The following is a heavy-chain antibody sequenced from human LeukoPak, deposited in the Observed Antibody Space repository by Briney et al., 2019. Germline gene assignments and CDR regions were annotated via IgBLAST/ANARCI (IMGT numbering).Heavy chain of an antibody. CDR3: AREPATAIPRKMAVNSYFDY. CDR2: ISYDGSNK. J-gene: IGHJ4*02. V-gene: IGHV3-30*01. D-gene: IGHD2-2*02. CDR1: GFTFSSYA. Sequence: GGSLRLSCVASGFTFSSYAMHWVCQAPGKGLEWVAVISYDGSNKYYADSVKGRFTISRDNSKNTLYLQMNSLRAEDTAVYYCAREPATAIPRKMAVNSYFDYWGQGTLVTVSS.